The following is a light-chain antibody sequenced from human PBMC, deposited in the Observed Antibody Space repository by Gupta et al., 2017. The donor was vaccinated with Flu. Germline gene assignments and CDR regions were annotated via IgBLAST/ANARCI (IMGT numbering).Light chain of an antibody. CDR2: DSS. J-gene: IGKJ2*01. Sequence: EIVLTHSPGTLSLSPGERATLSCRVMQSLRDNFFGWYQQKPGQAPRLLINDSSTRAPGIPDRFSGSGSGSEFTLTISRLEPEDFAVYYCQHDGRSPHTFGQGTKLEVK. V-gene: IGKV3-20*01. CDR3: QHDGRSPHT. CDR1: QSLRDNF.